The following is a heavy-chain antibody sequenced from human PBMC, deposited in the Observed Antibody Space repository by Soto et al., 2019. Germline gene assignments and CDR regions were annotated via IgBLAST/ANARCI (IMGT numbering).Heavy chain of an antibody. CDR2: IYSGGST. CDR1: GFTVSSNY. J-gene: IGHJ6*02. CDR3: ARDGEGARPGVDYYGMDV. D-gene: IGHD1-26*01. Sequence: EVQLVESGGGLIQPGGSLRLSCAASGFTVSSNYMSWVRQAPGKGLEWVSVIYSGGSTYYADSVKGRFTISRDNSKNTLYLQTNSLRAEDTAVYYCARDGEGARPGVDYYGMDVWGQGTTVTVSS. V-gene: IGHV3-53*01.